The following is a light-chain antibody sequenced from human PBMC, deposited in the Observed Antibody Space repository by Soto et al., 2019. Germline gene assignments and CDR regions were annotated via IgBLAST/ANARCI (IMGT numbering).Light chain of an antibody. V-gene: IGKV3-15*01. J-gene: IGKJ5*01. Sequence: ELMMTQSPATLSVSPGERATLSCRASQSISGNIAWYQQKPGQAPRLLIYAASIRASGIPGRFSGTGFGREFTLSISSLQSEDSAVYYCQQYNSWTLISFGQGTRLEIK. CDR3: QQYNSWTLIS. CDR2: AAS. CDR1: QSISGN.